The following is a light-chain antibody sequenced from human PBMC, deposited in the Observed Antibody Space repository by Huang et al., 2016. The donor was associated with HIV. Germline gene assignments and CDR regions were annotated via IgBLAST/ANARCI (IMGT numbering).Light chain of an antibody. V-gene: IGKV3-11*01. Sequence: DIVLTQSPATLSLSPGERATLSCRAGQSVGSYLAWYQQTPGQAPRLLVSDASHRATGIPVRFSVSGSGTDFTLTISSLEPEDFAVYYCHQHSSWPGTFGQGTRVEIK. J-gene: IGKJ1*01. CDR1: QSVGSY. CDR3: HQHSSWPGT. CDR2: DAS.